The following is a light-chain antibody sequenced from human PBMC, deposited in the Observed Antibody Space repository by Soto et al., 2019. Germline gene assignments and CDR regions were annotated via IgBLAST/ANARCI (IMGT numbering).Light chain of an antibody. V-gene: IGKV3-15*01. CDR2: GAS. CDR3: QQYNNWPPIT. CDR1: QSVSSS. J-gene: IGKJ5*01. Sequence: EIVLPQSPGTLSLSREERATLSCRASQSVSSSSLTWCRQNPGQAPRLLIYGASTRATGIPARFSGTESGTEFTLTTCSLQSEDFAVYYCQQYNNWPPITFRQGTRLEIK.